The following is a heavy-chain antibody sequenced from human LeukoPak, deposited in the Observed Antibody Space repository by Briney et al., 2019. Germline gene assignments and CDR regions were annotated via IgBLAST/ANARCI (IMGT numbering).Heavy chain of an antibody. CDR2: ISSSGSTI. CDR1: GFTFSSYW. V-gene: IGHV3-48*04. CDR3: ARDKGYYGSGSYYQPFDY. D-gene: IGHD3-10*01. Sequence: GGSLRLSCAASGFTFSSYWMSWVRQAPGKGLEWVSYISSSGSTIYYADSVKGRFTISRDNAKNSLYLQMNSLRAEDTAVYYCARDKGYYGSGSYYQPFDYWGQGTLVTVSS. J-gene: IGHJ4*02.